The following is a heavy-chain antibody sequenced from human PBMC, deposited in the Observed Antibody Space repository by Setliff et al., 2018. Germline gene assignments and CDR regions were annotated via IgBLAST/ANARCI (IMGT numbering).Heavy chain of an antibody. D-gene: IGHD3-3*01. CDR2: IIPNSGGT. Sequence: ASVKVSCKASGGTFSSYAISWVRQAPGQGLEWMGGIIPNSGGTNYAQKFQGWVTMTRDTSISTAYMELSRLRSDDTAVYYCARGRDFWSGYLVYWGQGTLVTVSS. V-gene: IGHV1-2*04. J-gene: IGHJ4*02. CDR1: GGTFSSYA. CDR3: ARGRDFWSGYLVY.